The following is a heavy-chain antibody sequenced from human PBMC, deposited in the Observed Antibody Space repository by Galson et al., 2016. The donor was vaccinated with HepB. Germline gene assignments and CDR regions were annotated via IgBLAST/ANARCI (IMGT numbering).Heavy chain of an antibody. V-gene: IGHV3-23*01. D-gene: IGHD1-26*01. J-gene: IGHJ4*02. CDR1: GFTFTSYA. Sequence: SLRLSCAASGFTFTSYAMSWVRQAPGKGLEWVSAISDSGGSTYYADSVKGRFTISRDNSKNTLYLQMTSLRAEDTAVYYCAKRSGAGSTPISYFDYWGQGTLVTVSS. CDR3: AKRSGAGSTPISYFDY. CDR2: ISDSGGST.